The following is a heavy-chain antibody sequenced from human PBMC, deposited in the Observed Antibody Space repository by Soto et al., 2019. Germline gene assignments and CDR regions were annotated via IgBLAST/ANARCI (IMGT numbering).Heavy chain of an antibody. CDR2: IYHSGST. CDR3: ARGPPFLP. CDR1: GGSISSGGYS. V-gene: IGHV4-30-2*01. J-gene: IGHJ5*02. Sequence: PSETLSLTCAVSGGSISSGGYSWSWIRQPPGKGLEWIGYIYHSGSTYYNPSLKSRVTISVDRSKNQFSLKLSSVTAADTAVYYCARGPPFLPWGQGTRVTVSS. D-gene: IGHD3-3*02.